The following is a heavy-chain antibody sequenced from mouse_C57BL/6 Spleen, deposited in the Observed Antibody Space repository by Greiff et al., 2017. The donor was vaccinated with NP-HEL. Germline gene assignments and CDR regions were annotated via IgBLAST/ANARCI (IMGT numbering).Heavy chain of an antibody. Sequence: VQLQQSGPELVKPGASVKISCKASGYSFTGYYMNWVKQSPEKSLEWIGEINPSTGGTTYNQKFKAKATLTVDKSSSTAYMQRKSLTSEDSAVYYCARFTTVVATDYFDYWGQGTTLTVSS. CDR2: INPSTGGT. J-gene: IGHJ2*01. CDR1: GYSFTGYY. V-gene: IGHV1-42*01. CDR3: ARFTTVVATDYFDY. D-gene: IGHD1-1*01.